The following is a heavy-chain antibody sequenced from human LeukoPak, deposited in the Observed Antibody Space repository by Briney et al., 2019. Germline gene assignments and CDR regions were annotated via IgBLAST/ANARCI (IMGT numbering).Heavy chain of an antibody. V-gene: IGHV1-2*02. Sequence: GASVKVSCRASGYTFTGYYMHWVRQAPGQGLEWMGWINPNSGGTNYAQKFQGRVTMTRDTSISTAYMELSRLRSEDTAVYYCARAGSAVTTYIGEDYWGQGTLVTVSS. CDR3: ARAGSAVTTYIGEDY. CDR1: GYTFTGYY. CDR2: INPNSGGT. J-gene: IGHJ4*02. D-gene: IGHD4-17*01.